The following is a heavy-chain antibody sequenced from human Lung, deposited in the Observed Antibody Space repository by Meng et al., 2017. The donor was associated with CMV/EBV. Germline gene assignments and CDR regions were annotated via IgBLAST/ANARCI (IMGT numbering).Heavy chain of an antibody. CDR3: AKGGSTSYYYYGMDF. V-gene: IGHV3-23*01. D-gene: IGHD2-2*01. Sequence: GGSLRLXCAASGFTFSSYAMSWVRQAPGEGLEWVSAISGSGGSTYYADSVKGRFTISRDNSKNTLYLQMNSLRAEDTAVYYCAKGGSTSYYYYGMDFWGQGTXVTVSS. CDR1: GFTFSSYA. J-gene: IGHJ6*02. CDR2: ISGSGGST.